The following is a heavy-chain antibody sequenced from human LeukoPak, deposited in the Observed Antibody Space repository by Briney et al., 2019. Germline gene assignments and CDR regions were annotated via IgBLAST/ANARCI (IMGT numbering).Heavy chain of an antibody. Sequence: SETLSLTCTVSGGSISSSSYYWSWIRQPPGKGLEWIGYIYYSGSTNYNPSLKSRVTISVDTSKNQFSLKLSSVTAADTAVYYCARVITMVRGVITGRIDYWGQGTLVTVSS. CDR1: GGSISSSSYY. D-gene: IGHD3-10*01. V-gene: IGHV4-61*05. J-gene: IGHJ4*02. CDR3: ARVITMVRGVITGRIDY. CDR2: IYYSGST.